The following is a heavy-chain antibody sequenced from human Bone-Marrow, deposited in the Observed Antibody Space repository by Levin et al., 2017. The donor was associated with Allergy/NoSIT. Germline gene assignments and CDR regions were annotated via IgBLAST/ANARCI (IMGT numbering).Heavy chain of an antibody. CDR3: ARLYGFSYGYDAFDI. J-gene: IGHJ3*02. CDR2: ILYDGSNK. CDR1: GFTFSNYA. D-gene: IGHD5-18*01. V-gene: IGHV3-30-3*01. Sequence: SCAASGFTFSNYAIHWVRQAPGKGLEWVAVILYDGSNKNYADSVRGRFTLSRDNSKNTVYLQMDSLKDEDTAVYYCARLYGFSYGYDAFDIWGQGTMVTVSS.